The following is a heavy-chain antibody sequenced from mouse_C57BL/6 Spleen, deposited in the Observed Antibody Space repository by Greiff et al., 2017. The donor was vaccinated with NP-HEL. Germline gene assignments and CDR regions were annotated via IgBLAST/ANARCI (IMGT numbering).Heavy chain of an antibody. Sequence: EVKVVESGGGLVKPGGSLKLSCAASGFTFSSYAMSWVRQTPEKRLEWVATISDGGSYTYYPDNVKGRFTISRDNAKNNLYLQMSHLKSEDTAMYYCARASSGYHAYWGQGTLVTVSA. V-gene: IGHV5-4*03. D-gene: IGHD3-2*02. CDR3: ARASSGYHAY. CDR1: GFTFSSYA. CDR2: ISDGGSYT. J-gene: IGHJ3*01.